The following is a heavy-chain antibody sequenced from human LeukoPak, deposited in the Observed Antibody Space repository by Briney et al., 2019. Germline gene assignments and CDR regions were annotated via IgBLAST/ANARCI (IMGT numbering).Heavy chain of an antibody. CDR3: ARDQGDGFFDY. J-gene: IGHJ4*02. CDR2: IWYDGSNK. Sequence: GGSLRLSCAASGFTFSSYAMHWVRQAPGKGLEWVAVIWYDGSNKYYADSVKGRFTISRDNSKNTLYLQMNSLRAEDTAVYYCARDQGDGFFDYWGQGTLVTVSS. D-gene: IGHD2-21*01. V-gene: IGHV3-33*08. CDR1: GFTFSSYA.